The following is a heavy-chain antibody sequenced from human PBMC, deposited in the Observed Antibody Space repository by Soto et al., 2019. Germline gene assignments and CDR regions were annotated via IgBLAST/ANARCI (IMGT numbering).Heavy chain of an antibody. CDR1: GYTFTSYA. J-gene: IGHJ4*02. CDR2: INAGNGNT. V-gene: IGHV1-3*01. D-gene: IGHD6-6*01. CDR3: ANTLSQQLVYFDY. Sequence: SVKVSCKASGYTFTSYAMHWVRQAPGQRLEWMGWINAGNGNTKYSQKFQGRVTITRDTSASTAYMELSSLRSEDTAVYYCANTLSQQLVYFDYWGQGTLVTVSS.